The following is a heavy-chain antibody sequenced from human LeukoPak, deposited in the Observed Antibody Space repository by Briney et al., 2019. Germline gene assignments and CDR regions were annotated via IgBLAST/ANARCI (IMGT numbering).Heavy chain of an antibody. Sequence: PGGSLRLSCAASGFTFSNYWMSWVRQAPGKGLEWVAKIKQDGSEKYYVDSVKGRLIISRDNAHNSLYLQMSSLRVEDTAVYYRARSGWVTVPFDRWGQGTPVTVSS. CDR3: ARSGWVTVPFDR. CDR2: IKQDGSEK. CDR1: GFTFSNYW. J-gene: IGHJ4*02. D-gene: IGHD3-10*01. V-gene: IGHV3-7*05.